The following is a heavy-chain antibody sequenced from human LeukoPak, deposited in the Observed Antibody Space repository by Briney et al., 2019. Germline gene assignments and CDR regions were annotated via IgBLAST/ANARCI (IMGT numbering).Heavy chain of an antibody. CDR3: ARGSAYSGSYYYHYYMDV. CDR2: INPNSGGT. D-gene: IGHD1-26*01. CDR1: GYTFTGYY. Sequence: ASVKVSCTASGYTFTGYYMHWVRQAPGQGLEWMGWINPNSGGTNYAQKFQGRVTMTRDTSISTAYMELSRLRSDDTAVYYCARGSAYSGSYYYHYYMDVWGKGTTVTVSS. J-gene: IGHJ6*03. V-gene: IGHV1-2*02.